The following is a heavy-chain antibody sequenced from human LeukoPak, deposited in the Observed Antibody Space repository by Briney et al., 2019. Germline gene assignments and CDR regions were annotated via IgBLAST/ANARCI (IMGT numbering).Heavy chain of an antibody. Sequence: GGSLRLSCAASGFTFSSYSMNWVRQAPGKGGEWVSSISSSSRYIYYADSVKGRLTISRDNEKNSVYMQMNRQRAEDTGVYYCARVPNREQWLVNDAFDIWGQGTMVTVSS. CDR2: ISSSSRYI. CDR1: GFTFSSYS. D-gene: IGHD6-19*01. V-gene: IGHV3-21*01. J-gene: IGHJ3*02. CDR3: ARVPNREQWLVNDAFDI.